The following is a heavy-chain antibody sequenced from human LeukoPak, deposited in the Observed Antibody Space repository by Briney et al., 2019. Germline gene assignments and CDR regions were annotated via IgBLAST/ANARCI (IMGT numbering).Heavy chain of an antibody. V-gene: IGHV1-69*13. CDR1: RGTFSSYA. CDR3: ARDGGYCSGGSCYSRGYYYYYYMDV. CDR2: IIPIFGTA. J-gene: IGHJ6*03. D-gene: IGHD2-15*01. Sequence: SVKVSCKTSRGTFSSYAISWVRQAPGQGLEWMGGIIPIFGTANYAQKFQGRVTITADESTSTAYMELSSLRSGDTAVYYCARDGGYCSGGSCYSRGYYYYYYMDVWGKGTTVTISS.